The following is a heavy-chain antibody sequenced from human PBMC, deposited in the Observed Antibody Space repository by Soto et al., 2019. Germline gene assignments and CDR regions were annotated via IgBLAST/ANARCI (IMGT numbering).Heavy chain of an antibody. CDR1: VGSFSGYY. J-gene: IGHJ4*01. D-gene: IGHD3-3*01. V-gene: IGHV4-34*01. CDR2: INHSGST. Sequence: SETLSLTSVIYVGSFSGYYWNWIREPPGKGLEWIGEINHSGSTNYSPSLKSRVTLSVDTSKNQFSLKLHSVTAADTAVYYCASSGGYDFWSGYPYYFDYWGQGTLVTVSS. CDR3: ASSGGYDFWSGYPYYFDY.